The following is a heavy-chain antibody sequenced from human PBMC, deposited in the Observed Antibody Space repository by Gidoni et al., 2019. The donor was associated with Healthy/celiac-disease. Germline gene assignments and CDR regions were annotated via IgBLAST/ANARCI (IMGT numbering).Heavy chain of an antibody. CDR3: AREHDWEIAAAGRGWFDP. CDR1: GYTFTSYA. J-gene: IGHJ5*02. V-gene: IGHV7-4-1*02. D-gene: IGHD6-13*01. Sequence: QVQLVQSGSELKKPGASVKVSCKASGYTFTSYAMNWVRQAPGQGLEWMGWINTNTGNPTSAQCFTGRFVFSLDTSGSSAYPKISSLKAEDTAVYYWAREHDWEIAAAGRGWFDPWGQGTLVTVSS. CDR2: INTNTGNP.